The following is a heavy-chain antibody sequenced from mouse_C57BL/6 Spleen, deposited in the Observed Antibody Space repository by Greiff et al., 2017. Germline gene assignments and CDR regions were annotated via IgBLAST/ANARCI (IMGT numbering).Heavy chain of an antibody. V-gene: IGHV1-55*01. Sequence: QVQLQQPGAELVKPGASVKMSCKASGYTFTSYWITWVKQRPGQGLEWIGDIYPGSGSTNYNEKFKSKATLTVDTSSSTAYMQLSSLTSEDSAVYYCARNWDREYYFDYWGQGTTLTVSS. CDR3: ARNWDREYYFDY. D-gene: IGHD4-1*01. CDR2: IYPGSGST. J-gene: IGHJ2*01. CDR1: GYTFTSYW.